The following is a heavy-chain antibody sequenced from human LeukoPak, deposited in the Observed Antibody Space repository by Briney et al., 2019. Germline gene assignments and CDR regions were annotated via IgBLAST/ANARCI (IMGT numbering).Heavy chain of an antibody. CDR1: GFTFSSYG. J-gene: IGHJ6*02. D-gene: IGHD3-22*01. Sequence: GGSLRLSCAASGFTFSSYGMHWVRQAPGKGLEWVAVISYDGSNKYYADSVKGRFTISRDNSKNTLYLQMNSLRAEDTAVYYCAKDLRTYYYDSSGLLALGGMDVWGQGTTVTVSS. V-gene: IGHV3-30*18. CDR2: ISYDGSNK. CDR3: AKDLRTYYYDSSGLLALGGMDV.